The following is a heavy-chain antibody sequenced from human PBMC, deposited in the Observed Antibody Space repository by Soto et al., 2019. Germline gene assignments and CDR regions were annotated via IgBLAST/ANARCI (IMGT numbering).Heavy chain of an antibody. CDR2: INHSGST. V-gene: IGHV4-34*01. J-gene: IGHJ5*02. D-gene: IGHD6-6*01. Sequence: SETLSLTCAVYGGSFSGYYWSWIRQPPGKGLEWIGEINHSGSTNYNPSLKSRVTISVDTSKNQFSLKLSSVTAADTAVYYCARGYRRIAARSSGWFDPWGQGTLVTVSS. CDR1: GGSFSGYY. CDR3: ARGYRRIAARSSGWFDP.